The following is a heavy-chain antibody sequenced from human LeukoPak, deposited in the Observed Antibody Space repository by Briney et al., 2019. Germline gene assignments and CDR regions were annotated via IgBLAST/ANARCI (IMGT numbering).Heavy chain of an antibody. D-gene: IGHD5-18*01. V-gene: IGHV3-48*03. CDR1: GFTFSNYE. J-gene: IGHJ4*02. Sequence: GGSLRLSCAASGFTFSNYEMNWVRQAPGKGLEWVSYISSSGSTIYYADSVKSRFTISRDNAKNSLYLQMNSLRAEDTAVYYCARESGYSYGSFDYWGQGTLVTVSS. CDR3: ARESGYSYGSFDY. CDR2: ISSSGSTI.